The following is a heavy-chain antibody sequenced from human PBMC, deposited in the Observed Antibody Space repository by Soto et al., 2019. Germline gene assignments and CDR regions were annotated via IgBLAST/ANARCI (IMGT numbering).Heavy chain of an antibody. V-gene: IGHV1-69*02. J-gene: IGHJ5*02. CDR2: IIPILDIA. CDR3: AIVVDCRGGSCPTGNWFDP. CDR1: GGTFSSHT. D-gene: IGHD2-15*01. Sequence: ASVKVSCKASGGTFSSHTFSWVRQAPGQGLEWMGRIIPILDIANYAQKFQGRVTITADKSTSTAYMELSSLRSEDTAVYYCAIVVDCRGGSCPTGNWFDPWGQGTLVTVSS.